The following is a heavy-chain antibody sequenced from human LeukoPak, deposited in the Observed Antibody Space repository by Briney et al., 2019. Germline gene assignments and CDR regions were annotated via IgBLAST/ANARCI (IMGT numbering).Heavy chain of an antibody. D-gene: IGHD5-18*01. V-gene: IGHV3-11*04. J-gene: IGHJ4*02. CDR3: AKDMGYSYGSYYFDY. Sequence: GSLRLSCAASGFFFSDYYMSWFRQTPGKGLECVSYISGSGTITYYADSVKGRFTISRDNDKNSAFLLMNSLRAEDTAMYYCAKDMGYSYGSYYFDYWGQGTLVTVSS. CDR1: GFFFSDYY. CDR2: ISGSGTIT.